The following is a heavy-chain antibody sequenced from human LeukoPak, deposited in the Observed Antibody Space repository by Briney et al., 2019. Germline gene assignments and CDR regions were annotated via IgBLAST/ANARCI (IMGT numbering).Heavy chain of an antibody. D-gene: IGHD3-9*01. Sequence: PGGSLRLSCAASGFTFSSYEMNWVRQAPGKGLEWVSYTSSSSSTIYYADSVKGRFTISRDNAKNSLYLQMNSLRAEDTAVYYCARGHYDILTGYYGPSYFDYWGQGTLVTVSS. CDR2: TSSSSSTI. V-gene: IGHV3-48*01. CDR1: GFTFSSYE. CDR3: ARGHYDILTGYYGPSYFDY. J-gene: IGHJ4*02.